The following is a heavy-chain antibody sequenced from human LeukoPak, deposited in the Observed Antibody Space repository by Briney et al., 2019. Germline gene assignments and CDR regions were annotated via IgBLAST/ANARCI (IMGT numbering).Heavy chain of an antibody. CDR1: GFSVSSNY. CDR2: IYSGGDT. V-gene: IGHV3-53*01. J-gene: IGHJ4*02. CDR3: ARDSSTVTTRHFDY. D-gene: IGHD4-17*01. Sequence: GGSLRLSCAASGFSVSSNYMNWVRQAPGRGLEWVSTIYSGGDTYYADSVKGRFTISRDNSKNTLYLQMNSLRAEDTAVYYCARDSSTVTTRHFDYWGQGTLVTVSS.